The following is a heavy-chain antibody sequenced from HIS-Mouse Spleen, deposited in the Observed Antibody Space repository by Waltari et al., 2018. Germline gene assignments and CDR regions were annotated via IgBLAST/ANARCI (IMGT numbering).Heavy chain of an antibody. J-gene: IGHJ4*02. D-gene: IGHD7-27*01. CDR2: SYYSGST. CDR3: ARELGIRGYCDY. V-gene: IGHV4-30-4*01. CDR1: GGSIRRGDYY. Sequence: QVQLQESGPGLVNPSQTLPLTCTDSGGSIRRGDYYWSWIRQPPGKGLEWIGYSYYSGSTYDTPAIKSRVTISVDTSKNQFTLKLSSVTAADTAVYYCARELGIRGYCDYWGQGTLVTVSS.